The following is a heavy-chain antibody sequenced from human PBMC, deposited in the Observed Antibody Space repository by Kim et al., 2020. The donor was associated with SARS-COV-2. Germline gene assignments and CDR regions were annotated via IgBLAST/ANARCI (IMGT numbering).Heavy chain of an antibody. Sequence: ASVKVSCKASGYTFTSYGISWVRQAPGQGLEWMGWISAYNGNTNYAQKLQGRVTMTTDTSTSTAYMELRSLRSDDTAVYYCEIHIAAAGTYRRMVYWGQGTLVTVSS. CDR2: ISAYNGNT. V-gene: IGHV1-18*04. D-gene: IGHD6-13*01. J-gene: IGHJ4*02. CDR3: EIHIAAAGTYRRMVY. CDR1: GYTFTSYG.